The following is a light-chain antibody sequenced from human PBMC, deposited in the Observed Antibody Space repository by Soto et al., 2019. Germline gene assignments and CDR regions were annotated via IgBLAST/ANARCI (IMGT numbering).Light chain of an antibody. J-gene: IGKJ1*01. CDR3: MQALRTQWT. CDR1: RGLMHSNGYNY. CDR2: LGS. Sequence: DIVMTQSPLSLPVTPGEPASMCCRSRRGLMHSNGYNYLDWYLQKPGQSPQLLIYLGSNRASGVPGRFSGSGSGRDFTLKISRVEAEDVGIYYCMQALRTQWTFGQGTKV. V-gene: IGKV2-28*01.